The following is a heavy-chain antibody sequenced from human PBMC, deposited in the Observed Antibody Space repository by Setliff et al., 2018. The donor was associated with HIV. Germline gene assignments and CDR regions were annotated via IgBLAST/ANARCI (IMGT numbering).Heavy chain of an antibody. V-gene: IGHV4-34*01. CDR3: ARTRILRMDV. D-gene: IGHD2-15*01. CDR2: VNAGGST. J-gene: IGHJ6*03. CDR1: GGSFSGYY. Sequence: SETLSLTCAVYGGSFSGYYWSWIRQSPGEGLEWIGEVNAGGSTNYNPSLKSRVTISMDTSKNQFSLRVTSVTAADTAFYFCARTRILRMDVWGKGTTVTVSS.